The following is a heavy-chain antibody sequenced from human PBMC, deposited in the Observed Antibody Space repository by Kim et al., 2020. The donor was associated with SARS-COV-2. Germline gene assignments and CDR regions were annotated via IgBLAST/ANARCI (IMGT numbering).Heavy chain of an antibody. J-gene: IGHJ5*02. CDR3: ATIWGPYDGGTP. Sequence: IYAQTFQGRVTMTEDTSTDTAYMELSSLRSEDTAVYYCATIWGPYDGGTPWGQGTLVTVSS. V-gene: IGHV1-24*01. D-gene: IGHD3-16*01.